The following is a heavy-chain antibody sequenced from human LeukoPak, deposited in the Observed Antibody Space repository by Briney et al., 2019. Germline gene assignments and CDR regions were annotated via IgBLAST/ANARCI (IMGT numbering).Heavy chain of an antibody. J-gene: IGHJ5*02. Sequence: GGSLRLSCAASGFTFSSHWMSWVRQAPGKGLEWVANIKQDGSEKYYVDSVKGRFTISRDNAKNSLYLQMNSLRAEDTAVYYCARENLRLGYCSSTSCRYAKGFDPWGQGTLVTVSS. CDR2: IKQDGSEK. CDR1: GFTFSSHW. D-gene: IGHD2-2*01. V-gene: IGHV3-7*05. CDR3: ARENLRLGYCSSTSCRYAKGFDP.